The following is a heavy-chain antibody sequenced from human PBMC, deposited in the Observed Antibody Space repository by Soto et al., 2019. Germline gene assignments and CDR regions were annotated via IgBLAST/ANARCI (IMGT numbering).Heavy chain of an antibody. D-gene: IGHD6-6*01. CDR2: IYYSGST. V-gene: IGHV4-39*01. J-gene: IGHJ6*03. Sequence: SETLSLTCTVSGGSISSSSYYWGWIRQPPGKGLEWIGGIYYSGSTFYNPSLKSRVTISVDTSKNQFSLKLSSVTAADTAVYYCARQFSEYSSSPPWRYYYYYMDVWGKGTTVTVSS. CDR1: GGSISSSSYY. CDR3: ARQFSEYSSSPPWRYYYYYMDV.